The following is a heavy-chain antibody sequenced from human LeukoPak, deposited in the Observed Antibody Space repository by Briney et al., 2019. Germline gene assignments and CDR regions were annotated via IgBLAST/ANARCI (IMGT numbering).Heavy chain of an antibody. Sequence: GGSLRLSCAASGFTVSSNHMSWVRQAPGKGLEWVSVIYIGGTIYYADSVKGRFTISRDNSKNTVYLEMNSLRAEDTAVYYCARDGENYYYDYWGQGTLVTVST. CDR1: GFTVSSNH. J-gene: IGHJ4*02. D-gene: IGHD7-27*01. V-gene: IGHV3-66*01. CDR2: IYIGGTI. CDR3: ARDGENYYYDY.